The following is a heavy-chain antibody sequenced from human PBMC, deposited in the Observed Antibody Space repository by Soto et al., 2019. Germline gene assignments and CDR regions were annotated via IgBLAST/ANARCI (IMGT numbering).Heavy chain of an antibody. V-gene: IGHV4-31*03. CDR2: IYYSGST. CDR3: AREYSSSWYDSEIDY. D-gene: IGHD6-13*01. CDR1: GGSISSGGYY. J-gene: IGHJ4*02. Sequence: PSETLSLTCTVSGGSISSGGYYWSWIRQHPGKGLEWIGYIYYSGSTYYNPSLKSRVTISVDTSKNQFSLKLSSVTAADTAVYYCAREYSSSWYDSEIDYWGQGTLVTSPQ.